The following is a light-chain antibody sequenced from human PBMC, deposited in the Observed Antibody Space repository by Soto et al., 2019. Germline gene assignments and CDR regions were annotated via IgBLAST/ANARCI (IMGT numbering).Light chain of an antibody. Sequence: ETVLTQSPGTLSLSPGERATLSCRASQSVSSRYLAWYQQKHGQAPSLLIYGASGRATVIPDRFSGSGSGTDFTLTISSLEREDFAVEHFLQYVSSPLTLGQGTKLEIK. V-gene: IGKV3-20*01. CDR3: LQYVSSPLT. CDR2: GAS. CDR1: QSVSSRY. J-gene: IGKJ2*01.